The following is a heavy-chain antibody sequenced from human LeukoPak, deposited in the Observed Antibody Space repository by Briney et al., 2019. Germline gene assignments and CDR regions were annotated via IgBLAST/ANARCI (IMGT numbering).Heavy chain of an antibody. CDR3: AKERGYYYDSSGYYLAY. CDR2: IWYDGSNK. V-gene: IGHV3-33*06. CDR1: GFTFSSYG. D-gene: IGHD3-22*01. Sequence: GGSLRLSCAASGFTFSSYGMHWVRQAPGKGLEWVAVIWYDGSNKYYADSVKGRFTISRDNSKNTLYLQMNSLRAEDTAVYYCAKERGYYYDSSGYYLAYWGQGTLVTVSS. J-gene: IGHJ4*02.